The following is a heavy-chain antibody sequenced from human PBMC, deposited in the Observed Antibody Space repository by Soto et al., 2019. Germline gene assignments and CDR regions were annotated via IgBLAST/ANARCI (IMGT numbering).Heavy chain of an antibody. V-gene: IGHV3-30-3*01. Sequence: GGSLRLSCAASGFTFSSYAIHWVRQAPGKGLEWVAVISYDGSNKYYADSVKGRFTISRDNSKNTLYLQMNSLRAEDTAVYYCARDSEVGATGFDYWGQGTLVTVSS. D-gene: IGHD1-26*01. CDR3: ARDSEVGATGFDY. CDR2: ISYDGSNK. CDR1: GFTFSSYA. J-gene: IGHJ4*02.